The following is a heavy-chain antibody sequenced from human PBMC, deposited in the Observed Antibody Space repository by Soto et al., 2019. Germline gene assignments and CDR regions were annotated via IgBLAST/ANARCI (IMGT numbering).Heavy chain of an antibody. CDR2: IYPGDSDT. D-gene: IGHD2-15*01. V-gene: IGHV5-51*01. Sequence: GESLKISCKGSGYSFTSYWIGWVRQMPGKGLEWMGIIYPGDSDTSYSPSFQGQVTISADKSISTAYLQWSSLKASDTAMYYCARQYRLCSGGSCYEVGDYYYYMDVWGKGTTVTVSS. CDR1: GYSFTSYW. J-gene: IGHJ6*03. CDR3: ARQYRLCSGGSCYEVGDYYYYMDV.